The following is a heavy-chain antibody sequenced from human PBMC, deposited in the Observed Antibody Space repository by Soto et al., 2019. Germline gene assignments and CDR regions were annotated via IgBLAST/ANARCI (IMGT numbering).Heavy chain of an antibody. J-gene: IGHJ4*02. Sequence: PSETLSLTCAVYGGSFSGYYWSWIRQPPGKGLEWIGEINHSGSTNYNPSLKSRVTISVDKSKNQFSLKLSSVTAADTAVYYCARDSAAGGDFDYWGQGTLVTVS. CDR1: GGSFSGYY. D-gene: IGHD6-13*01. V-gene: IGHV4-34*01. CDR2: INHSGST. CDR3: ARDSAAGGDFDY.